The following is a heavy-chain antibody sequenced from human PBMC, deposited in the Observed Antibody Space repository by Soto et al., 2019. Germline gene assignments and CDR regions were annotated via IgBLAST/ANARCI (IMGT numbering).Heavy chain of an antibody. CDR1: GFSPSTTGVG. Sequence: QITLKESGPTLVKPTQTLTLTCSFSGFSPSTTGVGVGWIRQPPGKALEWLGFAYWDDDNRYSPSLKSRLTITKDTSGNQVVLTMTHRYPVDTATYFCAHRRGGYNWDDAHFDYWCQGTLVTVSS. V-gene: IGHV2-5*02. D-gene: IGHD1-20*01. CDR2: AYWDDDN. CDR3: AHRRGGYNWDDAHFDY. J-gene: IGHJ4*02.